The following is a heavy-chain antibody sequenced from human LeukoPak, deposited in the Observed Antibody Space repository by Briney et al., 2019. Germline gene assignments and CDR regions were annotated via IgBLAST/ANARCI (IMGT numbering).Heavy chain of an antibody. Sequence: GGSLRLSCAASGFTFSSYSMNWVRQAPGKGLEWVSSISSSSSYIYYADSVKGRFTISRDNAKNSLYLQMNILRAEDTAVYYCASTYYEGLKWFDPWGQGTLVTVSS. CDR3: ASTYYEGLKWFDP. J-gene: IGHJ5*02. D-gene: IGHD3-22*01. CDR2: ISSSSSYI. V-gene: IGHV3-21*01. CDR1: GFTFSSYS.